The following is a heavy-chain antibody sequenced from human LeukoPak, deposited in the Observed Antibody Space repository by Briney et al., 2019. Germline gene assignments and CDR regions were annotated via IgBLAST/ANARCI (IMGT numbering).Heavy chain of an antibody. Sequence: SETLSLTCTVSGGSISSYYWSWIRQPPGKGLEWIGYIYYSGSTNYNPSLKSRVTISVDTTKNQFSLKLSSVTAADTAVYYCAREIPITGTTIPWFDTWGQGTLVTVSS. CDR3: AREIPITGTTIPWFDT. J-gene: IGHJ5*02. D-gene: IGHD1-7*01. CDR2: IYYSGST. V-gene: IGHV4-59*01. CDR1: GGSISSYY.